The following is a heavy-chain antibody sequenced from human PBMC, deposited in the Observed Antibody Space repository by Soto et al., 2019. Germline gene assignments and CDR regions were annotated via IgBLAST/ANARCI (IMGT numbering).Heavy chain of an antibody. CDR2: VGGSGSDT. Sequence: GGSLRLSCSASAINFRSYAMSWVRQAPGKGLEWVSAVGGSGSDTYYADSVKGRFTISRDDSKNTLYLHMSSLRVEDTAIYYCAKRQSFDFWSGYLPLFDYWGQGTLVTVSS. V-gene: IGHV3-23*01. J-gene: IGHJ4*02. CDR1: AINFRSYA. CDR3: AKRQSFDFWSGYLPLFDY. D-gene: IGHD3-3*01.